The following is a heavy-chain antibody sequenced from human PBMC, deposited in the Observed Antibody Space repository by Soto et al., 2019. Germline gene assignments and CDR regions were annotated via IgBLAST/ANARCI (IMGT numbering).Heavy chain of an antibody. CDR1: GYTFTSYD. Sequence: ASVKVSCKASGYTFTSYDINWVRQATGQGLEWMGWMNPNSGNTGYAQKFQGRVTMTRNTSISTAYMELSSLRSEDTAVYYCARAGRASGFWGSYRYPLYFDYWGQGTLVTVSS. CDR2: MNPNSGNT. V-gene: IGHV1-8*01. D-gene: IGHD3-16*02. CDR3: ARAGRASGFWGSYRYPLYFDY. J-gene: IGHJ4*02.